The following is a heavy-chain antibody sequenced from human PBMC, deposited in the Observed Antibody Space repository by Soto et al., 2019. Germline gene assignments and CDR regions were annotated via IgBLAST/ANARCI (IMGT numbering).Heavy chain of an antibody. V-gene: IGHV3-30*18. CDR1: GFTFSSYG. CDR2: ISYDGSNK. J-gene: IGHJ2*01. CDR3: ANDVGDSYTPHYFDL. D-gene: IGHD1-26*01. Sequence: GGSLRLSCAASGFTFSSYGMHWVRQAPGKGLEWVAVISYDGSNKYYADSVKGRFTISRDNSKNTLYLQMNSLRAEDTAVYYCANDVGDSYTPHYFDLWGRGTLVTVAS.